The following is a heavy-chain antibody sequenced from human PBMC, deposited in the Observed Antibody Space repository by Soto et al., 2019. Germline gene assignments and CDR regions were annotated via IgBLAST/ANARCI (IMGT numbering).Heavy chain of an antibody. Sequence: PSETLSLTCAVSGGSISSGGYSWSWIRQPPGKGLEWIGYIYHSGTTYYNPSLKSRVTISVDRSKNQFSLKLSSVTAADTAVYYCARGLITGSQYSGGWYYFD. CDR1: GGSISSGGYS. D-gene: IGHD1-26*01. V-gene: IGHV4-30-2*01. J-gene: IGHJ4*01. CDR3: ARGLITGSQYSGGWYYFD. CDR2: IYHSGTT.